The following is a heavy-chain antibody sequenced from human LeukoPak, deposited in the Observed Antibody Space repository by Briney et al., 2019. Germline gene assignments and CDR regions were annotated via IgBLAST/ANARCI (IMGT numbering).Heavy chain of an antibody. V-gene: IGHV3-30*02. CDR2: IRYDGRDK. Sequence: PGGSLRLSCEASGFTFSSYGMHWVRQGPGKGLEWVGFIRYDGRDKNYGDSLKGRLTISRDNSKNTMYLQISSLRADDTAVYYCAKVLGSGTLFPYMDVWGKGTTVTVSS. J-gene: IGHJ6*03. D-gene: IGHD3-10*01. CDR3: AKVLGSGTLFPYMDV. CDR1: GFTFSSYG.